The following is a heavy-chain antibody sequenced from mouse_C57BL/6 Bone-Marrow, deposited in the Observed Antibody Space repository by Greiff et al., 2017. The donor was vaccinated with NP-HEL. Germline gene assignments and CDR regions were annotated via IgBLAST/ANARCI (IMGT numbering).Heavy chain of an antibody. Sequence: VQLQQSGPELVKPGASVKISCKASGYTFTDYYMNWVKQSHGKSLEWIGDINPNNGGTSYNQKFKGKATLTVDKSSSTAYMELRSLTSEDSAVYYCARPLYYGSSPYYAMDYWGQGTSVTVSS. D-gene: IGHD1-1*01. V-gene: IGHV1-26*01. J-gene: IGHJ4*01. CDR2: INPNNGGT. CDR3: ARPLYYGSSPYYAMDY. CDR1: GYTFTDYY.